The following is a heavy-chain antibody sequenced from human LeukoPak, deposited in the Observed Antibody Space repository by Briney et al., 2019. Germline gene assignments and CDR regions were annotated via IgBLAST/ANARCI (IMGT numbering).Heavy chain of an antibody. CDR3: AGYCSSTSCYDLDY. J-gene: IGHJ4*02. Sequence: PGGSLRLSCAASGFTFSSYWMHWVRQAPGKGLVWVSRINSDGSSTTYADSVKGRFTISRDNAKNTLYLQMSSLRAEDTAVYYCAGYCSSTSCYDLDYWGQGTLVTVSS. V-gene: IGHV3-74*01. CDR2: INSDGSST. CDR1: GFTFSSYW. D-gene: IGHD2-2*01.